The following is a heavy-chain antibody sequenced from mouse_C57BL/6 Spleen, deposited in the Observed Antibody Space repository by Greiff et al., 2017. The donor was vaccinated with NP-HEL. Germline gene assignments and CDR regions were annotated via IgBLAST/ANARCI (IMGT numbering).Heavy chain of an antibody. J-gene: IGHJ2*01. CDR1: GFTFSSYA. D-gene: IGHD1-1*01. Sequence: EVKLMESGEGLVKPGGSLKLSCAASGFTFSSYAMSWVRQTPEKRLEWVAYISSGGDYIYYADTVKGRFTISRDNARNTLYLQMSSLKSEDTAMYYCTRASITTVYFDYWGQGTTLTVSS. CDR2: ISSGGDYI. CDR3: TRASITTVYFDY. V-gene: IGHV5-9-1*02.